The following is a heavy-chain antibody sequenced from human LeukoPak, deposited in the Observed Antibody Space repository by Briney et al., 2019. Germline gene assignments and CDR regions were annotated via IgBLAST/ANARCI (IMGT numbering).Heavy chain of an antibody. CDR1: GFTFSSLW. Sequence: GGSLRLSCAASGFTFSSLWMSWVRQAPGKGLEWVANIKQDGSEKYFVDSVKGRFTISRDNAKNSLYLQMNSLTAEDTAVYYCATGGSYFGYWGQGTLATVSS. D-gene: IGHD1-26*01. CDR2: IKQDGSEK. J-gene: IGHJ4*02. CDR3: ATGGSYFGY. V-gene: IGHV3-7*05.